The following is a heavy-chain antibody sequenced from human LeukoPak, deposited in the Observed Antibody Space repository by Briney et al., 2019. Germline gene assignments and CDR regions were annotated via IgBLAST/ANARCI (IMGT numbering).Heavy chain of an antibody. CDR1: GGSIRSGDYS. D-gene: IGHD4-11*01. J-gene: IGHJ6*02. Sequence: SETLSLTCTVSGGSIRSGDYSWHWIRQHPGKGLEWIGYIYYSGSTYYNPSLTSRVTMSVDTSKNQFSLKLSSVTAADTAIYYCARGHTETSSLNFRNYYYGMDIWGQGTTVIVSS. CDR2: IYYSGST. CDR3: ARGHTETSSLNFRNYYYGMDI. V-gene: IGHV4-31*03.